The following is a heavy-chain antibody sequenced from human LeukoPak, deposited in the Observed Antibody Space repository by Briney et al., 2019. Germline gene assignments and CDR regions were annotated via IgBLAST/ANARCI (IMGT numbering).Heavy chain of an antibody. CDR3: TTSSMEWEPFNY. Sequence: PGGSLRLSCAASGFTFSSYAMSWVRQAPGKGLEWVSAISGSGDSTYYADSVKGRFTISRDNSKNTLYLQMNSLKTEDTAVYYCTTSSMEWEPFNYWGQGTLVTVSS. CDR1: GFTFSSYA. D-gene: IGHD1-26*01. V-gene: IGHV3-23*01. CDR2: ISGSGDST. J-gene: IGHJ4*02.